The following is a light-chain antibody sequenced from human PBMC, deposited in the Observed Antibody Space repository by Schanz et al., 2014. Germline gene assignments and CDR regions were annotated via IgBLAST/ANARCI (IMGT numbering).Light chain of an antibody. CDR2: ANN. V-gene: IGLV1-40*01. CDR1: SSNIGAGFD. CDR3: CSYAGSYTFAV. J-gene: IGLJ3*02. Sequence: QSVLTQPPSLSGAPGQRVTISCTGSSSNIGAGFDVHWYQQLPGTAPKLLIYANNNRPSGVSDRFSGSKSGTSASLAITGLQAEDEADYYCCSYAGSYTFAVFGGGTKLTVL.